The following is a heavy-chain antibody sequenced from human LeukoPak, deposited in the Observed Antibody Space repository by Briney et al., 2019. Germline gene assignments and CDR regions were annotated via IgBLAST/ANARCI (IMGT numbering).Heavy chain of an antibody. Sequence: SETLSLTCAVSGYSISSGYYWGWIRQPPGKGLEWTGSIYHSGSTYYNPSLKSRVTISVDTSKNQFSLKLSSVTAADTAVYYCARLVDYCGGDCYSSYYMDVWGKGTTVTVSS. J-gene: IGHJ6*03. D-gene: IGHD2-21*01. CDR2: IYHSGST. CDR3: ARLVDYCGGDCYSSYYMDV. CDR1: GYSISSGYY. V-gene: IGHV4-38-2*01.